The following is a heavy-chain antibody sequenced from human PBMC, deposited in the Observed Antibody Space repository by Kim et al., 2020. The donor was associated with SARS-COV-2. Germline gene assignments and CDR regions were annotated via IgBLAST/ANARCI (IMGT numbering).Heavy chain of an antibody. D-gene: IGHD6-13*01. J-gene: IGHJ4*02. CDR2: IYYSGST. CDR1: GGSVSSGSYY. V-gene: IGHV4-61*01. Sequence: SETLSLTCTVSGGSVSSGSYYWSWIRQPPGKGLEWIGYIYYSGSTNYNPSLKSRVTISVDTSKNQFSLKLSSVTAADTAVYYCASSRAAADIDYWGQGTLVTVSS. CDR3: ASSRAAADIDY.